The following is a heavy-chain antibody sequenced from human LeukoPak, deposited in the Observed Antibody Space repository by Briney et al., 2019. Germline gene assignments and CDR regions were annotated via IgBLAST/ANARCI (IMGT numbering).Heavy chain of an antibody. V-gene: IGHV4-34*01. J-gene: IGHJ4*02. CDR2: INHSGST. CDR1: GFTFSSYG. CDR3: ARGRRFDY. Sequence: GSLRLSCAASGFTFSSYGMHWIRQPPGKGLEWIGEINHSGSTNYNPSLKSRVTISVDTSKNQFSLKLSSVTAADTAVYYCARGRRFDYWGQGTLVTVSS.